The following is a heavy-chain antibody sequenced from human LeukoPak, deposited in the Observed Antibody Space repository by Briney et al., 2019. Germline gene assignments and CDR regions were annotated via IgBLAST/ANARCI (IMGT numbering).Heavy chain of an antibody. CDR3: ARDFSIVVVAATDSFDY. V-gene: IGHV1-18*01. Sequence: ASVKVSCKASGYTFTSYGISWVRQAPGQGLEGMGWISAYNGNTNYAQKLQGRVTMTTDTSTSTAYMELRSLRSDDTAVYYCARDFSIVVVAATDSFDYWGQGNLVTVSS. J-gene: IGHJ4*02. CDR1: GYTFTSYG. CDR2: ISAYNGNT. D-gene: IGHD2-15*01.